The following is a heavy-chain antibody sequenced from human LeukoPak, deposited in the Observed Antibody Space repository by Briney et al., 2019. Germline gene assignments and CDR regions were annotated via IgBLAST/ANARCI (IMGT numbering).Heavy chain of an antibody. CDR1: GGSISSYY. Sequence: SETLSLTCTVSGGSISSYYWSWIRQPPGKGLEWIEYIYYSGSTNYNPSLKSRVTISVDTSKNQFSLKLSSVTAADTAVYYCARDSPRGPDYWGQGTLVTVSS. J-gene: IGHJ4*02. V-gene: IGHV4-59*01. D-gene: IGHD3-10*01. CDR2: IYYSGST. CDR3: ARDSPRGPDY.